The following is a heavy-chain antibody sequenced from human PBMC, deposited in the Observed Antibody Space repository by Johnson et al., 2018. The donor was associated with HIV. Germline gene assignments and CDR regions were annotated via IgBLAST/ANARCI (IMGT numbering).Heavy chain of an antibody. Sequence: QVQLVESGGGVVQPGRSLRLSCAASGFTFSSYAMHWVRQAPGKGLEWVAVISYDGSNKYYADSVRGRFTISRDNSKNTLYLQMSSLRAEETAVYYCARNSGNGLVRRGDAFDMWGQGTMVTVSS. CDR2: ISYDGSNK. V-gene: IGHV3-30*04. CDR1: GFTFSSYA. CDR3: ARNSGNGLVRRGDAFDM. D-gene: IGHD2-8*01. J-gene: IGHJ3*02.